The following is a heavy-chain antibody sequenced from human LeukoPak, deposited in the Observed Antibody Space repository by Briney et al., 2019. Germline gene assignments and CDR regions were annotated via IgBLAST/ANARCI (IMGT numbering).Heavy chain of an antibody. J-gene: IGHJ4*02. V-gene: IGHV3-21*04. CDR1: GFAFSTYS. CDR3: AKRPYCSGAVCQYIDY. D-gene: IGHD2-15*01. CDR2: ISSTSAYI. Sequence: GGSLRLSCAASGFAFSTYSMIWVRQAPGKGLEWVSSISSTSAYIYYADSLKGRFTISRDNAKNSLYLQTNSLRAEDTAVYYCAKRPYCSGAVCQYIDYWGQGTLVTVSS.